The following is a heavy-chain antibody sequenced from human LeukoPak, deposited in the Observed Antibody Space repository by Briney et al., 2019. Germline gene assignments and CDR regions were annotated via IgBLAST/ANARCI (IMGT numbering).Heavy chain of an antibody. CDR3: ARGRTYVWGSYRSSWFDP. V-gene: IGHV1-8*01. Sequence: GASVKVSCKASGYTFTSYDINWVRQATGQGLEWMGWINPNSGNTGYAQKFQGRVTMTRNTSISTAYMELSSLRSEDTAVYYCARGRTYVWGSYRSSWFDPWGQGTLVTVSS. J-gene: IGHJ5*02. D-gene: IGHD3-16*02. CDR2: INPNSGNT. CDR1: GYTFTSYD.